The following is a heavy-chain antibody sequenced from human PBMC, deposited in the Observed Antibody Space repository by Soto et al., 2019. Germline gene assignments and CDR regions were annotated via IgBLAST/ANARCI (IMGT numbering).Heavy chain of an antibody. D-gene: IGHD6-13*01. Sequence: QVQLQESGPGLVKPSETLSLTCTVSGGSISGYYWSWIRQPPGKGLEWIGYIYYSGSTNYNPSLKSRVTISVDTSKNQFSLKLSSVTAADTAVYYCARSSGYSSSRFDYWGQGILVTVSS. CDR3: ARSSGYSSSRFDY. CDR2: IYYSGST. V-gene: IGHV4-59*01. CDR1: GGSISGYY. J-gene: IGHJ4*02.